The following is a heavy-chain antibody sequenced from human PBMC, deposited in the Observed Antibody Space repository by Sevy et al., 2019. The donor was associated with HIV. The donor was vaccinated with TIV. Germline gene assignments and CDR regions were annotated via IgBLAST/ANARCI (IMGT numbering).Heavy chain of an antibody. Sequence: GESLKISCKGSGYSFTSHSIGWVRHMPGKGLEWMGIIFPDDSETRYSPSFQGQVTFSADKSINTAYLQWGSLKASDTAMYYCATSRSGYFDSSGYYIYWGQGTLVTVSS. CDR2: IFPDDSET. CDR3: ATSRSGYFDSSGYYIY. V-gene: IGHV5-51*01. D-gene: IGHD3-22*01. J-gene: IGHJ4*02. CDR1: GYSFTSHS.